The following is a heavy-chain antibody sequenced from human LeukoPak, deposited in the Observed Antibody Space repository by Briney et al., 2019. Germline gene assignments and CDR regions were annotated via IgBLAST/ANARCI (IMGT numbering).Heavy chain of an antibody. Sequence: ESLRLSCAASGFTVSSNYMSWVRQAPGKGLEWVSVIYSGGSTYYADSVKGRFTISRDNSKNTLYLQMNSLRAEDTAVYYCARLLWFGEFDDYWGQGTLVTVSS. CDR3: ARLLWFGEFDDY. D-gene: IGHD3-10*01. CDR1: GFTVSSNY. J-gene: IGHJ4*02. CDR2: IYSGGST. V-gene: IGHV3-53*01.